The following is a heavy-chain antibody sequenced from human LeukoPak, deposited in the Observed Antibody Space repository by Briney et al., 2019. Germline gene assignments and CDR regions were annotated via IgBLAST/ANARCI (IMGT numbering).Heavy chain of an antibody. CDR3: ARGPAGDYVWGSYRYLDY. J-gene: IGHJ4*02. D-gene: IGHD3-16*02. CDR2: ISSSSTYI. V-gene: IGHV3-21*01. Sequence: GGSLRLSCAASGFTFSSYSMSWVRQAPGKGLEWVSSISSSSTYIYYADSVKGRFTISRDNAKNSLYLQMNSLRAEDTAVYYCARGPAGDYVWGSYRYLDYWGQGTLVTVSS. CDR1: GFTFSSYS.